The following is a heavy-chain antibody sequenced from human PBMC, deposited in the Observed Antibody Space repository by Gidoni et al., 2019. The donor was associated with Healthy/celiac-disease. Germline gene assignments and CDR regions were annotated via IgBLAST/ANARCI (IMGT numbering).Heavy chain of an antibody. CDR1: GFTFGAYA. CDR3: TRAYYDILTGYETFDY. Sequence: EVQLVESGGGLVKPGRSLRLSCTASGFTFGAYAMSWFRQAPGKGLGWVGFIRSKAYGGTTEYAASVKGRFTISRDDSKSIAYLQMNSLKTEDTAVYYCTRAYYDILTGYETFDYWGQGTLVTVSS. J-gene: IGHJ4*02. V-gene: IGHV3-49*05. CDR2: IRSKAYGGTT. D-gene: IGHD3-9*01.